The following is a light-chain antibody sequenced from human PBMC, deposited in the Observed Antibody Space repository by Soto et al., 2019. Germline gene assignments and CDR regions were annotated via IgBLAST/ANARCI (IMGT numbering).Light chain of an antibody. J-gene: IGLJ1*01. CDR3: ASWDDSLNGPV. Sequence: QSVLTQPPSASGTPGQRVTISCSGSSSNVGGNPVNWYQHVPTTAPKLLIYTNTQRPSGVPDRFSGSNSGTSASLAISGLQSEDEADYYCASWDDSLNGPVFGTGTKLTVL. CDR2: TNT. V-gene: IGLV1-44*01. CDR1: SSNVGGNP.